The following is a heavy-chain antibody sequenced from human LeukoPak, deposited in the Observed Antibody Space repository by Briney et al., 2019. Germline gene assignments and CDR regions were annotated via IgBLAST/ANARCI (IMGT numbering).Heavy chain of an antibody. Sequence: PSETLSLTCTVSGTSMSNSYWSWIRQPAGKGLEWIGSIYYSGSTYYNPSLKSRITISVDTSKNHISLKVSSVTAADTAVYYCARAYDVLTGYSIWGQGTLVTVSS. CDR1: GTSMSNSY. V-gene: IGHV4-59*05. J-gene: IGHJ4*02. CDR3: ARAYDVLTGYSI. CDR2: IYYSGST. D-gene: IGHD3-9*01.